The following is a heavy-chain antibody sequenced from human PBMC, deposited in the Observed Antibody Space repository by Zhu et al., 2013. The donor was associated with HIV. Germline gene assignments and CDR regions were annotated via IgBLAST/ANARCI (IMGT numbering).Heavy chain of an antibody. V-gene: IGHV3-30*01. J-gene: IGHJ3*02. CDR1: GFAFNFYA. D-gene: IGHD6-6*01. Sequence: VQLVESGGGVVQPGRSLRLSCAASGFAFNFYAMHWVRQAPGKGLEWVAVISYDGSNKDFADSVKGRFTISRDNSKNTLYLQMNSLRAEDTAVYYCARDQGLAARTNDAFDIWGQGTMVTVSS. CDR3: ARDQGLAARTNDAFDI. CDR2: ISYDGSNK.